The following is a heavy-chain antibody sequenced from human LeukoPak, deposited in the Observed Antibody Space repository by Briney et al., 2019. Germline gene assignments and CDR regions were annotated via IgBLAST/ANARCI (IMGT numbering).Heavy chain of an antibody. CDR1: GGSISSGLYY. Sequence: SETLSLTCTVSGGSISSGLYYWSWIRQPAGKGLEWIGRIYNSGSPKYNPSLKSRVTISVVTSKNQFSLKLTSVTAADTAVYYCASSSWLRDANFDSWGQGTLVTVSS. D-gene: IGHD6-13*01. V-gene: IGHV4-61*02. CDR3: ASSSWLRDANFDS. CDR2: IYNSGSP. J-gene: IGHJ4*02.